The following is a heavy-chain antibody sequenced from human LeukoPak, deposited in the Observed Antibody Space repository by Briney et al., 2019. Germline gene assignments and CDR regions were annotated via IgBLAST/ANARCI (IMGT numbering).Heavy chain of an antibody. Sequence: SETLSLTCTVSGGSISSSSYYWGWIRQPPGKGLEWIGSIYYSGSTYYNPSLKSRVTISVDTSKNQFSLKLSSVTAADTAVYYCARKGRYYYGSGSYLYYYMDVWGKGTTVTISS. J-gene: IGHJ6*03. CDR2: IYYSGST. V-gene: IGHV4-39*07. CDR3: ARKGRYYYGSGSYLYYYMDV. CDR1: GGSISSSSYY. D-gene: IGHD3-10*01.